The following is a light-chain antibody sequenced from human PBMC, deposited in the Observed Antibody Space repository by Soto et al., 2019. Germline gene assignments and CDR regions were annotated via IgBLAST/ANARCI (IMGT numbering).Light chain of an antibody. CDR1: QSLVYKDENTY. CDR2: KVS. V-gene: IGKV2-30*01. CDR3: VQGTLWPYT. Sequence: VVMTQSPLSRPVTLGQPASISCRSSQSLVYKDENTYLNVFQQRPGQSPRRLINKVSNRDSGVLAKLSGSGTGSNVTLKISRVEDEDVGVYCGVQGTLWPYTFGQGTKLEIK. J-gene: IGKJ2*01.